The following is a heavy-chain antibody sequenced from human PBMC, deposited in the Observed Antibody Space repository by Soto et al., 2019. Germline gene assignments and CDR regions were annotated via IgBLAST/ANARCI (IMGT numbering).Heavy chain of an antibody. CDR2: IYHSGST. CDR1: GGSISSGGYS. J-gene: IGHJ4*02. Sequence: QLQLQESGSGLVKPSQTLSLTCAVSGGSISSGGYSWSWIRQPPGKGLEWIGYIYHSGSTYYNPSLKRRVTISVDRPKNQFSLRLSSVTAEDTAVYYCARGQVVAAQHWGQGPLVTVSS. D-gene: IGHD2-15*01. V-gene: IGHV4-30-2*01. CDR3: ARGQVVAAQH.